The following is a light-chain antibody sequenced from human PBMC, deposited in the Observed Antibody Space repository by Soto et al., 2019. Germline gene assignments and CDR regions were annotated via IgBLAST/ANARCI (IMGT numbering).Light chain of an antibody. CDR1: QSISSY. Sequence: EIVLTQSAATLSLSPGQRATLSCRASQSISSYLAWYQQKPGQPPRLLIHDTSNRATGITARFSGSGSGTDFTLTISNLEPEDFAVYYCQQGSNSPRTVGQGTKVEIK. CDR3: QQGSNSPRT. V-gene: IGKV3-11*01. CDR2: DTS. J-gene: IGKJ1*01.